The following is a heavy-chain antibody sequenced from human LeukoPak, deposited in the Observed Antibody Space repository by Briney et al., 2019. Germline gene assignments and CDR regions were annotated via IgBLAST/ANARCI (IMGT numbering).Heavy chain of an antibody. D-gene: IGHD5/OR15-5a*01. J-gene: IGHJ4*02. CDR2: ISCYDGTT. Sequence: ASVKVSCEASGYTFRSHGISWVRQAPGQGLEWMGWISCYDGTTKYARKFQGRVILTTDSSTRTAYMELRNLRSDDTAVYYCARDPSNSVGNRIYFDFWGQGTLVTVS. V-gene: IGHV1-18*01. CDR3: ARDPSNSVGNRIYFDF. CDR1: GYTFRSHG.